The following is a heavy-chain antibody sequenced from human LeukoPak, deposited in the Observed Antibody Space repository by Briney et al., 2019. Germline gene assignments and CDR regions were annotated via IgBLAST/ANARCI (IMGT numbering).Heavy chain of an antibody. J-gene: IGHJ4*02. CDR1: GDSFGGYY. Sequence: SETLFLTCTVSGDSFGGYYWTWIRQPPGKGLEWIGYIHTSGGTNYNPSLKSRVTMSVDTSKNQFSLKLTSVTAADTAVYFCARQAYYSPSGSWTGFDFWGQGTLASVSS. CDR2: IHTSGGT. D-gene: IGHD3-10*01. CDR3: ARQAYYSPSGSWTGFDF. V-gene: IGHV4-4*09.